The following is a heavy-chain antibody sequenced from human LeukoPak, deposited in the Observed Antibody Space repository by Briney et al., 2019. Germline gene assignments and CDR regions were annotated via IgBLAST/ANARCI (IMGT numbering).Heavy chain of an antibody. J-gene: IGHJ4*02. Sequence: SETLSLTCAVYGGSFSGYYWTWIRQPPGKGLEWIGEINHSGSTSNNPSLKSLVTVSVDTSKNQFSLKMTSVTAADTAVYFCARRGSNHGGDPLWGQGTLVTVSS. CDR1: GGSFSGYY. CDR2: INHSGST. V-gene: IGHV4-34*01. CDR3: ARRGSNHGGDPL. D-gene: IGHD2-21*02.